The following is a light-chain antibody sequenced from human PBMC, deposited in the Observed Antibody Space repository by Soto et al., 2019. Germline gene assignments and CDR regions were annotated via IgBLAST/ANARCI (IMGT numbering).Light chain of an antibody. CDR3: QQYYSLWT. CDR1: QSVLYSSNNKNH. V-gene: IGKV4-1*01. J-gene: IGKJ2*02. Sequence: DIVMTQSPDSLAVSLGEWATINCKSSQSVLYSSNNKNHLAWYQQKPGQPPKLLIYWASTRESGVPDRFSGSGSGTDFTLTISSLQAEDVAVYYCQQYYSLWTFGQGTKLEIK. CDR2: WAS.